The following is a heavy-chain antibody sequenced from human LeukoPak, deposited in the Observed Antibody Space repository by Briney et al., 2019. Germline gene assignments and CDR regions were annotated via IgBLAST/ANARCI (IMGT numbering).Heavy chain of an antibody. CDR3: ARYSGSYYFLDY. D-gene: IGHD1-26*01. CDR1: GGSISGSY. J-gene: IGHJ4*02. CDR2: IYYSGST. Sequence: SETLSLTCTVSGGSISGSYWSWIRQPPGKGLEYIGNIYYSGSTNYNPSLKSRVTISVDTSKNQFSLKLTSVTAADTAVYYCARYSGSYYFLDYWGQGTLVTVAP. V-gene: IGHV4-59*01.